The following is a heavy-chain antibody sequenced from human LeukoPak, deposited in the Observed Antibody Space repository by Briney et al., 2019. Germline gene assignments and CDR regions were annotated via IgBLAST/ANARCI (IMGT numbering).Heavy chain of an antibody. CDR3: AREDDYNCLDY. CDR2: INPTSGGT. J-gene: IGHJ4*02. D-gene: IGHD5-24*01. V-gene: IGHV1-2*02. CDR1: GYTFTGYY. Sequence: GASVKVSCKASGYTFTGYYIHWVRQAPGQGLEWMGWINPTSGGTKYAQKSEGRVTMTRDTSISTAYMEVTSLRSDDTAVCYCAREDDYNCLDYWGQGTLVTVSS.